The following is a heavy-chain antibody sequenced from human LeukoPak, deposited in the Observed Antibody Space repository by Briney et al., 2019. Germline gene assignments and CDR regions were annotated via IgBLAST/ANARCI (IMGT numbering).Heavy chain of an antibody. Sequence: GGSLGLSCEASGSTLSNYWITWVRQAPGKGLEWVANIKPDGREKYYMPSVKGRFTISRDSAKNSFYLQMNSLRAEDTAVYYCATMASNVFEYWGQGTLVTVSS. J-gene: IGHJ4*02. CDR3: ATMASNVFEY. CDR2: IKPDGREK. V-gene: IGHV3-7*03. CDR1: GSTLSNYW. D-gene: IGHD5-24*01.